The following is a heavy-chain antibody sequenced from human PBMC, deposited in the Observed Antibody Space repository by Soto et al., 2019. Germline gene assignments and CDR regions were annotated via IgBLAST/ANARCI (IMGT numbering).Heavy chain of an antibody. Sequence: EVQLVETGGGLIQPGGSLRLSCAASGFTVSSNYMSWVRQAPGKGLEWVSVIYSGGSTYYADSVKGRFTISRDNSKDTLYLQMNSLRAEDTAVYYCARDLADDYWSYYYYGMDVWGQGTTVTVSS. V-gene: IGHV3-53*02. CDR2: IYSGGST. CDR3: ARDLADDYWSYYYYGMDV. CDR1: GFTVSSNY. D-gene: IGHD4-17*01. J-gene: IGHJ6*02.